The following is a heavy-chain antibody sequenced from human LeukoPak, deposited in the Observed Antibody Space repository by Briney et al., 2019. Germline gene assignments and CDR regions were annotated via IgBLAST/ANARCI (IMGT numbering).Heavy chain of an antibody. CDR3: ARVQRVKFPLKYYFDY. J-gene: IGHJ4*02. V-gene: IGHV1-69*04. CDR2: IIPILDLT. D-gene: IGHD3-10*01. CDR1: GGTFNHFG. Sequence: ASVKVSCKASGGTFNHFGVNWVRQAPGQGLEWMGRIIPILDLTKYAPKIQDRVTITADKSTSTAYMELNSLRSEDTAVYYCARVQRVKFPLKYYFDYWGQGTLVTVSS.